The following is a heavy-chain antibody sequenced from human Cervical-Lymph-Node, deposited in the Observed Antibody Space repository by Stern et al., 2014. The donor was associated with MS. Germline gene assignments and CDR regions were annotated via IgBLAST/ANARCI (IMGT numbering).Heavy chain of an antibody. J-gene: IGHJ6*02. CDR3: ASTSTPYCSNRVCGDYYFYGMDV. CDR1: GGSISSGSYY. V-gene: IGHV4-61*02. CDR2: INTSGST. Sequence: QVQLQESGPGLVKPSQTLTLTCTVSGGSISSGSYYWTWIRQSAGKGLEWIGRINTSGSTNYNPSLKSRVTISGDTSTNPFSLKLSSVTAADTAVYYCASTSTPYCSNRVCGDYYFYGMDVWGQGTTVTVSS. D-gene: IGHD2-8*01.